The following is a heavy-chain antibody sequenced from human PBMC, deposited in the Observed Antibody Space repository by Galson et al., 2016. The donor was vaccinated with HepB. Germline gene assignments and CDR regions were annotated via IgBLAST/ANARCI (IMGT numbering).Heavy chain of an antibody. CDR3: ARYGDEAGWNFHQ. J-gene: IGHJ1*01. CDR1: GFTFSRFW. D-gene: IGHD6-19*01. Sequence: SLRLSCAASGFTFSRFWMNWVRQAPVKGLEWVASIKEDASKAFYADSVKGRFTISRDNVEDSLSLQMNSLRSEDTAVYYCARYGDEAGWNFHQWGQGTLVTVSS. V-gene: IGHV3-7*03. CDR2: IKEDASKA.